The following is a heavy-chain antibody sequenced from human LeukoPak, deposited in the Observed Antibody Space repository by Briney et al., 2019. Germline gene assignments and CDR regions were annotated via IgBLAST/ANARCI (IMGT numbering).Heavy chain of an antibody. CDR1: GYTFTTYY. CDR3: ARDLYSSSGIGDY. Sequence: GASVKVSCKASGYTFTTYYMHWVRQAPGQGLEWMGVINPSGGSTSYAQKFQGRVTMTTDTSTSTAYMELRSLRSDDTAVYYCARDLYSSSGIGDYWGQGTLVTVSS. V-gene: IGHV1-46*01. D-gene: IGHD6-6*01. CDR2: INPSGGST. J-gene: IGHJ4*02.